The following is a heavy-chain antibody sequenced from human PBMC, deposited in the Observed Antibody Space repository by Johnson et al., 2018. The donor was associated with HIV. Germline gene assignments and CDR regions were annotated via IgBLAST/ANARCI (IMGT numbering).Heavy chain of an antibody. J-gene: IGHJ3*02. CDR2: ISYDGSNT. V-gene: IGHV3-30*03. Sequence: QVLLVESGGGVVQPGRSLRLSCAASGFTFSSYGMHWVRQAPGKGLEWVAVISYDGSNTYYADSVKGRFTISRDNSKNTLYLQMGSLRVEEMAVYYCARDPHELPGAFDIWGQGTMVTVSS. D-gene: IGHD1-7*01. CDR3: ARDPHELPGAFDI. CDR1: GFTFSSYG.